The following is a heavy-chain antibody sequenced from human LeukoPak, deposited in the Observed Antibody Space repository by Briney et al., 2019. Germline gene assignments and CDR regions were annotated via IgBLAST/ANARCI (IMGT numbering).Heavy chain of an antibody. CDR2: LYYGGST. CDR1: SDSISDYY. Sequence: PSETLSLTCTVSSDSISDYYWGWIRQPPGEGLEWVGYLYYGGSTNYNPSLKSRVTISVDTSKNQLFLKLTSVTTADTAVYYCARGHNYFDSWGQGTLVTVSS. V-gene: IGHV4-59*01. J-gene: IGHJ4*02. CDR3: ARGHNYFDS.